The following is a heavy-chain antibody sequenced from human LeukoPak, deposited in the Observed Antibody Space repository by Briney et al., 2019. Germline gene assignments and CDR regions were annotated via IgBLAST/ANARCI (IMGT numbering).Heavy chain of an antibody. CDR1: GYTFTSYY. Sequence: ASVKVSCKPSGYTFTSYYMHWVRQAPGQGLEWMGIINPSGGSTSYAQKFQGRVTMTRDTSTSTVYMELSSLRSEDTAVYYCARAMYYYDSSGYYVLNYWGQGTLVTVSS. D-gene: IGHD3-22*01. CDR2: INPSGGST. J-gene: IGHJ4*02. V-gene: IGHV1-46*01. CDR3: ARAMYYYDSSGYYVLNY.